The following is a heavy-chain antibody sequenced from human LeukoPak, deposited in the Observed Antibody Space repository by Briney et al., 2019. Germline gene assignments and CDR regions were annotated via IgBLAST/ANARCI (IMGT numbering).Heavy chain of an antibody. J-gene: IGHJ4*02. CDR1: GFMSSGSP. CDR2: IRTKANNYAT. V-gene: IGHV3-73*01. D-gene: IGHD3-10*01. Sequence: RGSLRLSCAASGFMSSGSPMHWVRQASGKGREWVGHIRTKANNYATIYAASVKGRFTISRDDSKNTAYLQMNSLKTEDTAVYYCARPSQYGSGTDYYFDSWGQGTLVTVSS. CDR3: ARPSQYGSGTDYYFDS.